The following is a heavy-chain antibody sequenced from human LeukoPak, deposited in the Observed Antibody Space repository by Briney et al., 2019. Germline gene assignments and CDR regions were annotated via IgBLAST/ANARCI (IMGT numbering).Heavy chain of an antibody. CDR2: ISYDGSNK. CDR3: AKDKVVIVPGTYDY. Sequence: PGGSLRLSCAASGFTFSSYAMHWVRQAPGKGLEWVAVISYDGSNKYYADSVKGRFTISRDNSKNTLYLQMNSLRAEDTAVYYCAKDKVVIVPGTYDYWGQGTLVTVSS. J-gene: IGHJ4*02. V-gene: IGHV3-30-3*01. D-gene: IGHD2-2*01. CDR1: GFTFSSYA.